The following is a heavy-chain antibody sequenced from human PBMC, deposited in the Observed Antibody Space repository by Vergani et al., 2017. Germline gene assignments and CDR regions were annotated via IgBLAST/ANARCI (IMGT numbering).Heavy chain of an antibody. CDR1: GYSISSNYY. V-gene: IGHV4-38-2*01. D-gene: IGHD2-2*01. J-gene: IGHJ1*01. CDR2: IYHSGST. Sequence: QVQLQESGPGLVKPSETLSLTCAVSGYSISSNYYWGWTRQPPGKGLEWIGTIYHSGSTYYNPSLKSRVTISAETSKNQFSLTLSCVTAADTAVYFCASSXCSSTSCYAVFSHHWGQGTLVTVSS. CDR3: ASSXCSSTSCYAVFSHH.